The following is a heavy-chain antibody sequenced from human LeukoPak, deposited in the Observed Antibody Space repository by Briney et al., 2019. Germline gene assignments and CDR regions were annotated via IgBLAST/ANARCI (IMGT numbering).Heavy chain of an antibody. D-gene: IGHD2-2*03. CDR3: ARGRMDIVVVPAAIRNYFDY. CDR1: GGSFSGYY. CDR2: INHSGST. J-gene: IGHJ4*02. V-gene: IGHV4-34*01. Sequence: SETLSLTCAVYGGSFSGYYWSWIRQPPGKGLEWIGEINHSGSTNYNPSLKSRVTISVDTSKNQFSLKLSSVTAADTAVYYCARGRMDIVVVPAAIRNYFDYWGQGTLVSVFS.